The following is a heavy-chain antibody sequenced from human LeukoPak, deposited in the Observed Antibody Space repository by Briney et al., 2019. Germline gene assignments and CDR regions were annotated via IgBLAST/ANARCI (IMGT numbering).Heavy chain of an antibody. J-gene: IGHJ4*02. D-gene: IGHD5-12*01. CDR3: ARDSRKQGGYSGYDYEGGSHFDY. V-gene: IGHV1-2*02. Sequence: ASVKVFCKASGYTFTGYYMHWVRQAPGQGLEWMGWINPNSGGTNYAQKLQGRVTMTTDTSTNTAYMELRSLRSDDTAVYYCARDSRKQGGYSGYDYEGGSHFDYWGQGTLVTVSS. CDR1: GYTFTGYY. CDR2: INPNSGGT.